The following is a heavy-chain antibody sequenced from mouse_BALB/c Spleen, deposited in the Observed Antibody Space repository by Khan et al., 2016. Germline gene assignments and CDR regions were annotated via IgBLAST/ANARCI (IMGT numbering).Heavy chain of an antibody. CDR1: EFDFSRYW. J-gene: IGHJ3*01. Sequence: EVKLLESGGGLVQPGGSLKLSCAASEFDFSRYWMSWVRQAPGKGLEWIGEINPDSSKINYKPSLKDKFIISRDNAKNTLYLQMSKVRSEDTALYDWARAGYYGYLAYWGQGTLVTVYA. CDR2: INPDSSKI. CDR3: ARAGYYGYLAY. D-gene: IGHD1-1*01. V-gene: IGHV4-1*02.